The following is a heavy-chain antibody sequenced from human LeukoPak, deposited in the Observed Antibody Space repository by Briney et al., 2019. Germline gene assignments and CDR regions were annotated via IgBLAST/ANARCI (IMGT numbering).Heavy chain of an antibody. CDR1: GGSFSGYY. Sequence: TETLSLTCAVYGGSFSGYYWSGLRQPPGKGLEGMGEINHSGSTNYNPSLKSRVTISVDTSKNQFSLKLSSVTAADTAVYYCARARSTRKRAPPYYYYGMDVWGQGTTVTVSS. CDR2: INHSGST. CDR3: ARARSTRKRAPPYYYYGMDV. J-gene: IGHJ6*02. V-gene: IGHV4-34*01. D-gene: IGHD4-11*01.